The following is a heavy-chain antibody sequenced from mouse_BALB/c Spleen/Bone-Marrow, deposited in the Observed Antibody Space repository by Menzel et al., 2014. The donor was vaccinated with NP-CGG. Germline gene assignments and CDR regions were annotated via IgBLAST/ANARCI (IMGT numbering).Heavy chain of an antibody. J-gene: IGHJ3*01. V-gene: IGHV5-12*02. D-gene: IGHD2-10*01. Sequence: EVQGVESGGGLVQPGGSLKLSCATSGFTFSDYYMYWVRQTPEKRLEWVAYISNGGGSTHYPDTVKGRFTISRDNAKNTLYLQMSRLKSEDTAMYYCASTYYGNPFAYWGQGTLVTVSA. CDR1: GFTFSDYY. CDR2: ISNGGGST. CDR3: ASTYYGNPFAY.